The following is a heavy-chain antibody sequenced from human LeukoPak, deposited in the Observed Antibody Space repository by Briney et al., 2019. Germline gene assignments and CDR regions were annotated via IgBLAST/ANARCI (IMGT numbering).Heavy chain of an antibody. D-gene: IGHD2-2*01. V-gene: IGHV3-15*01. CDR1: GFTFSNAW. J-gene: IGHJ4*02. Sequence: GGSLRLSCAASGFTFSNAWMNWVRHALGEGLEWVGRIKSKTDGGTTDYAAPVKGIFSISRDDSKNTLYLQMNSLKTEDTAVYYCTKDVRFCSSTSCSYFDYWGQGTLVTVSS. CDR2: IKSKTDGGTT. CDR3: TKDVRFCSSTSCSYFDY.